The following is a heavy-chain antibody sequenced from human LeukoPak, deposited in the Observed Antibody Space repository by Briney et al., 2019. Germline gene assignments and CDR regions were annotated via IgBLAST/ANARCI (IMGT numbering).Heavy chain of an antibody. J-gene: IGHJ3*02. Sequence: ASVKVSCKASGYTFTSYDINWVRQATGQGLEWMGWMNPNSGNTGYAQKFQGRVTMTRNTSISTAYMELSSLRSEDTAVYYCASWEDIVVVPAAIHAFDIWGQGTMVTVSS. CDR2: MNPNSGNT. CDR1: GYTFTSYD. CDR3: ASWEDIVVVPAAIHAFDI. D-gene: IGHD2-2*01. V-gene: IGHV1-8*01.